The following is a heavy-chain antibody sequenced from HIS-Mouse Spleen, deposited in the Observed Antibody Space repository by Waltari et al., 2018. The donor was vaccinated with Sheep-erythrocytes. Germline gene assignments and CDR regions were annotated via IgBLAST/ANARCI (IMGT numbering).Heavy chain of an antibody. CDR2: IYYSGGT. CDR1: GGSISSGGYY. CDR3: ARLITMVRGVTWYFDL. Sequence: QVQLQESGPGLVKPSQTLSLTCTVSGGSISSGGYYWSWIRQHPGKGLEWIGYIYYSGGTYSNPSLKSRVTISVDTSKNQFSLKLSSVTAADTAVYYCARLITMVRGVTWYFDLWGRGTLVTVSS. J-gene: IGHJ2*01. V-gene: IGHV4-31*03. D-gene: IGHD3-10*01.